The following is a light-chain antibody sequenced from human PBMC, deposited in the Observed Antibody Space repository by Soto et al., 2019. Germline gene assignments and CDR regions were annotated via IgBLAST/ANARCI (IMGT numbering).Light chain of an antibody. Sequence: DIQMTQSPSTLSVSVGDRVTITCRASQSISSWLAWYQQKPGKAPKLLIYKASTLESGVPSRFSGSGSGTEFTLTISSLQPDDFATYYCQQYNSWYTFGQGTKLEI. V-gene: IGKV1-5*03. J-gene: IGKJ2*01. CDR2: KAS. CDR3: QQYNSWYT. CDR1: QSISSW.